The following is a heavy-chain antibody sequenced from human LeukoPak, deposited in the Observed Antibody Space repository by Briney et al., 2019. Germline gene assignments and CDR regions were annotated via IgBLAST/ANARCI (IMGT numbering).Heavy chain of an antibody. CDR2: MYYTGST. Sequence: PSETLSLTCTVSGVSISSSSYHWGWVRQLPGKGLEWIGSMYYTGSTYFTPSLNSRLTLSVDTSKNPFSLRLSSVTAADTAVYYCARHVGQQLIYNYYGLDVWGQGTTVTVSS. V-gene: IGHV4-39*01. D-gene: IGHD6-13*01. CDR1: GVSISSSSYH. J-gene: IGHJ6*02. CDR3: ARHVGQQLIYNYYGLDV.